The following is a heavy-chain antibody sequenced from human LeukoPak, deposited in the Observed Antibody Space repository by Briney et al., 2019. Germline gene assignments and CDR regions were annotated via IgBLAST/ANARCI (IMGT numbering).Heavy chain of an antibody. J-gene: IGHJ4*02. D-gene: IGHD3-16*02. CDR1: GGSFSGYY. CDR2: INHSGST. CDR3: ARLHDYVWGSYRYKGGFDY. V-gene: IGHV4-34*01. Sequence: SETLSLTCAVYGGSFSGYYWSWIRQPPGKGLEWIGEINHSGSTNYNPSLKSRVTISVDTSKNQFSLKLSSVTAADTAVYYCARLHDYVWGSYRYKGGFDYWGQGTLVTVSS.